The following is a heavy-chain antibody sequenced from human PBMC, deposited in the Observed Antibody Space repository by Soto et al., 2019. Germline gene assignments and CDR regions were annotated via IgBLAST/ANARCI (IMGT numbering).Heavy chain of an antibody. CDR2: INPSGGST. V-gene: IGHV1-46*01. CDR1: GYSFTSYY. CDR3: SSAGYNILTRRYYNAMDV. J-gene: IGHJ6*02. Sequence: GASVKGSCKATGYSFTSYYMHWVRQAPGQGLEWMGIINPSGGSTSYAQKFQGRVTMTRDTSTSTVYMELSSLRSEDTAVYYCSSAGYNILTRRYYNAMDVWCPGPTVTVSS. D-gene: IGHD3-9*01.